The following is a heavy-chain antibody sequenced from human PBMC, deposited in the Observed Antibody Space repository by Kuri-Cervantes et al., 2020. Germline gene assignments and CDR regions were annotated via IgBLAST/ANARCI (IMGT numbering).Heavy chain of an antibody. CDR2: ISGSGGST. J-gene: IGHJ4*02. V-gene: IGHV3-23*01. CDR1: GFTFSSYA. CDR3: AKGWYYVSASYFDY. Sequence: GESLKISCAVSGFTFSSYAMTWVRQAPGKGLEWVSAISGSGGSTYHADSVKGRFTISRDKIKKTLYLQMNSLRAEDTAVYYCAKGWYYVSASYFDYWGQGTLVTVSS. D-gene: IGHD3-22*01.